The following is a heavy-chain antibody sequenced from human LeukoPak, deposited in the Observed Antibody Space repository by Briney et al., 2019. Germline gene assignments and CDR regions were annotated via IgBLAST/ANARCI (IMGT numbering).Heavy chain of an antibody. CDR1: GFTLSSSW. Sequence: PGGSLRLSCAASGFTLSSSWLSWVRQAPGKGLEWVANIKQDGSEKYYVESVKGRFTISRDNTKNSLYLQMDSLTAEDTAVYYCVRISTAVAGADYWGQGTLVTVSS. D-gene: IGHD6-19*01. V-gene: IGHV3-7*01. J-gene: IGHJ4*02. CDR3: VRISTAVAGADY. CDR2: IKQDGSEK.